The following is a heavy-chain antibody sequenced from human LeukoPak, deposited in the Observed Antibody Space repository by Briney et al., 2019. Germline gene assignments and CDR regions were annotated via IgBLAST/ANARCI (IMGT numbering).Heavy chain of an antibody. V-gene: IGHV3-74*01. CDR1: GFTFSSYW. Sequence: GGSLRLSCAASGFTFSSYWMHWVRQAPGKGLVWVSRISYDGGDPSYADSVKGRFTISRDNAKNTLYLRMNSLTAEDTAVYYCARGYSSRLYNWLDPWGQGTLVTVSS. CDR2: ISYDGGDP. D-gene: IGHD6-13*01. CDR3: ARGYSSRLYNWLDP. J-gene: IGHJ5*02.